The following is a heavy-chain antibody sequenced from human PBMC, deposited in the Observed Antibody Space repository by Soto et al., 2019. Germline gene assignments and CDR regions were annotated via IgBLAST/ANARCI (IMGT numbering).Heavy chain of an antibody. J-gene: IGHJ4*02. V-gene: IGHV1-3*04. D-gene: IGHD3-22*01. CDR1: GYTFTHYA. Sequence: GASVKVSCKASGYTFTHYALHWVRQAPGQRLEWLGWIHTGNGNTKYSQDFQGRVTITRDTSASTAYMELSSLRSEDTAVYYCARDRPYYYDSSGYYFDYWGQGTLVTVSS. CDR3: ARDRPYYYDSSGYYFDY. CDR2: IHTGNGNT.